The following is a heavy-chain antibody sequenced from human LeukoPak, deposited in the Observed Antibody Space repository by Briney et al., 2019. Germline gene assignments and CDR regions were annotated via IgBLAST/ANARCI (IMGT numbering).Heavy chain of an antibody. J-gene: IGHJ6*02. CDR3: ARGTTGTPLYYYGMDV. Sequence: SVTVSCMASGGTFSSYTISWVRQAPGQGLEWMGRIIPIFGTANYAQKFQGRVTITADESTSTAYMELSSLRSEDTAVYYCARGTTGTPLYYYGMDVWGQGTTVTVSS. CDR2: IIPIFGTA. CDR1: GGTFSSYT. V-gene: IGHV1-69*13. D-gene: IGHD1-1*01.